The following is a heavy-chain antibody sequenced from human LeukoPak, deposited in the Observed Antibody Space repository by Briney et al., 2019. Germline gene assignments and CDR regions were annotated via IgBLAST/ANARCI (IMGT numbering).Heavy chain of an antibody. CDR3: ARDRPDHYDFWSGYYFYGMDV. J-gene: IGHJ6*02. V-gene: IGHV3-7*03. Sequence: PGGSLRLSCAASGFTFTSYAMNWVRQAPGKGLEWVANIKQDGSEKYYVDSVKGRFTISRDNAKNSLYLQMNSLRAEDTAVYYCARDRPDHYDFWSGYYFYGMDVWGQGTTVTVSS. CDR1: GFTFTSYA. CDR2: IKQDGSEK. D-gene: IGHD3-3*01.